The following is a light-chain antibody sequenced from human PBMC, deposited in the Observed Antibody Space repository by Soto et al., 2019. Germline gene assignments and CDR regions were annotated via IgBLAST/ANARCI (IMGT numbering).Light chain of an antibody. CDR1: QSISSY. J-gene: IGKJ1*01. V-gene: IGKV1-39*01. CDR2: TAS. CDR3: QQSYRTPPT. Sequence: DIHMTQSPSSLSASVGDRVFITCRASQSISSYINWYQQKAGTAPKLLIYTASSLQSGIPSRFSGSGYGTYFSLNISILQPADFSTYYWQQSYRTPPTVGQGTKVEMK.